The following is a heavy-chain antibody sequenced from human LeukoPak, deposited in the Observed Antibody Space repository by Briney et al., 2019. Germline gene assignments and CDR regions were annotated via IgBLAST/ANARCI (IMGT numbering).Heavy chain of an antibody. CDR1: GFTFSSYA. J-gene: IGHJ4*02. CDR3: AKDWSCDY. Sequence: GGSLRLSCAASGFTFSSYAMSWVRQAPGKGLEWVSAISDRGDNTYYADSVKGRFTISRDNSKNTLYLQVSSLRAEDTAIYYCAKDWSCDYWGQGTLVTVSS. CDR2: ISDRGDNT. D-gene: IGHD1-26*01. V-gene: IGHV3-23*01.